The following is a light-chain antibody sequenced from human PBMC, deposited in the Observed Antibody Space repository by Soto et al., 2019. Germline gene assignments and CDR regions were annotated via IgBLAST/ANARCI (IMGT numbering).Light chain of an antibody. J-gene: IGLJ1*01. CDR2: DVT. Sequence: SGPAQPASVSGVPGQAVTISCPGTSSDGGGHDYVSWYQQHPGRGPKLLIYDVTNRPSGVSDRFSGSKSGNTASLTISGLQAEDEADYYCTSYTSRRSYVFGTGTKVTVL. CDR1: SSDGGGHDY. CDR3: TSYTSRRSYV. V-gene: IGLV2-14*03.